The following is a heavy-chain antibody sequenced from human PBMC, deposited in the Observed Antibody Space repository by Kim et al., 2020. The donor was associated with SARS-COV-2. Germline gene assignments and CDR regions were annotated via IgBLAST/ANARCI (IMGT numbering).Heavy chain of an antibody. CDR2: IYYSGST. D-gene: IGHD6-25*01. V-gene: IGHV4-39*01. J-gene: IGHJ4*01. Sequence: SETLSLTCTFSGGSISSSSYYWGWIRQPPGKGLEWIGSIYYSGSTYYNPSLKSRVTISVDTSKNQFSLKLSSVTAADTAVYYCASQLRVGIAAAGGYYF. CDR1: GGSISSSSYY. CDR3: ASQLRVGIAAAGGYYF.